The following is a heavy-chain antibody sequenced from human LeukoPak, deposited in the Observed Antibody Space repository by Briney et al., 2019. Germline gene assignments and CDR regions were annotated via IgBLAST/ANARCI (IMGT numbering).Heavy chain of an antibody. D-gene: IGHD3-22*01. CDR3: ARGLPPLYYYDSSGYAGDAFDI. V-gene: IGHV1-8*03. CDR2: MNPYRGNT. CDR1: GYTFTSYD. J-gene: IGHJ3*02. Sequence: ASVNVSCKACGYTFTSYDSNWVRQASGQGLDGMGWMNPYRGNTGYAQKFQGRVNITRNTSISTAYMELSSLRSEDTAVYYCARGLPPLYYYDSSGYAGDAFDIWGQGTMVTVSS.